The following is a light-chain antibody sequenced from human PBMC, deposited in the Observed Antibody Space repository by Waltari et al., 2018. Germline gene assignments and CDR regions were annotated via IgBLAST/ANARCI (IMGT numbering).Light chain of an antibody. CDR2: STR. CDR3: QSYDSSLSGSI. V-gene: IGLV1-40*01. CDR1: SSNIGAGYD. J-gene: IGLJ2*01. Sequence: QSGLTQPPSVYGAPGQRVTITCNGSSSNIGAGYDVHWYQLLPGTPPKLRSYSTRNPPSGVPDRFSGSKSGTSASLAIPGLQAEGEADYFCQSYDSSLSGSIFGGGTKLTVL.